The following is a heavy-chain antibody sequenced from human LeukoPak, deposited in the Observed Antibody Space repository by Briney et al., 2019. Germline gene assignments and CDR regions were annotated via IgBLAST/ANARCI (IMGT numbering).Heavy chain of an antibody. J-gene: IGHJ4*02. V-gene: IGHV3-20*04. CDR3: ARESQIAVSGALSH. Sequence: GGSLRLSCAASGFTFDDYGMTWVRQAPGKGLGWVSGINWDGGSTGYADSVKGRFTISRDNAKNSLYLQINSLRADDTALYYCARESQIAVSGALSHWGQGILVTVSS. CDR1: GFTFDDYG. D-gene: IGHD6-19*01. CDR2: INWDGGST.